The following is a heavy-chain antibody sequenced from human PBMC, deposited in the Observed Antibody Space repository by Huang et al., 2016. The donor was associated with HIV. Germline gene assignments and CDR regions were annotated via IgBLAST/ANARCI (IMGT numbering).Heavy chain of an antibody. V-gene: IGHV1-46*01. CDR2: INPSSGKT. CDR3: ARGPYTDFVWGSYFDY. D-gene: IGHD3-16*01. Sequence: IHWVRQAPGQGLEWMGIINPSSGKTTYAQKFQGRATMTRDTSTNTVYMELSSPKSEDTAVYYCARGPYTDFVWGSYFDYWGQGTLVTVSS. J-gene: IGHJ4*02.